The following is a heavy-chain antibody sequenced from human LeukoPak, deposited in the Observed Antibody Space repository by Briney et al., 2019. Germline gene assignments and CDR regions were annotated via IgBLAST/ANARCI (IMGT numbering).Heavy chain of an antibody. J-gene: IGHJ6*02. CDR2: INHSGST. CDR1: GGSFSGYY. Sequence: SPETLSLTCAVYGGSFSGYYWSWIRQPPGKGLEWIGEINHSGSTNYNPSLKSRVTISVDTSKNQFSLKLSSVTAADTAVYYCARGTGGMDVWGQGTTVTVSS. D-gene: IGHD3-10*01. CDR3: ARGTGGMDV. V-gene: IGHV4-34*01.